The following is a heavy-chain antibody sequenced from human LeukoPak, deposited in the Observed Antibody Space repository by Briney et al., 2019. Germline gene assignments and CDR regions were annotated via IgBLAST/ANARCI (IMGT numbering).Heavy chain of an antibody. CDR3: AKDVSDGDYFDF. D-gene: IGHD3-10*01. Sequence: PGGSLGLSCAASGFIFSTYGMHWVRQSPGKGLEWVAFIRYDGTNQYYVDSVKGRFTISRDNAKNTVYLQMISLRPEDTAVYYCAKDVSDGDYFDFWGQGILVAVSS. V-gene: IGHV3-30*02. J-gene: IGHJ4*02. CDR2: IRYDGTNQ. CDR1: GFIFSTYG.